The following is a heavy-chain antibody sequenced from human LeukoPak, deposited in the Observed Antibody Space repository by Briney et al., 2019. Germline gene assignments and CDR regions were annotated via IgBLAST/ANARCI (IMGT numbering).Heavy chain of an antibody. CDR1: GYNLTELS. Sequence: GGPVKVSCKVSGYNLTELSMHWVRQAPGEGLEWMGGFDPEDGETIYARKFQGRVTMTEDTSTHTAYMELSSLRSEDTAVYYCATGAYYSDNSDSLRDYWGQGTLVTVSS. D-gene: IGHD3-22*01. V-gene: IGHV1-24*01. J-gene: IGHJ4*02. CDR2: FDPEDGET. CDR3: ATGAYYSDNSDSLRDY.